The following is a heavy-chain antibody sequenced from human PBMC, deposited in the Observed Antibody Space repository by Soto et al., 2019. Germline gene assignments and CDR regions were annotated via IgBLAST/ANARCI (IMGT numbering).Heavy chain of an antibody. V-gene: IGHV4-59*11. CDR2: IYYSGST. D-gene: IGHD3-10*01. CDR3: ARDRDGSNYDY. CDR1: VGSISSHY. Sequence: PSETLSLTCTVSVGSISSHYWSWIRQPPGKGLEWIGHIYYSGSTNYNPSLKSRVTISVDTSKNQFSLKLSSVTAADTAVYYCARDRDGSNYDYWGQGTLVTVSS. J-gene: IGHJ4*02.